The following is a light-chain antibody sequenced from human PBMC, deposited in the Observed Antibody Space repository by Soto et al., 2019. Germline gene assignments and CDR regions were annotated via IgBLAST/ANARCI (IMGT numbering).Light chain of an antibody. CDR3: QQYGSSPT. CDR1: QSVGSD. V-gene: IGKV3-20*01. J-gene: IGKJ1*01. CDR2: GAS. Sequence: EIVMTQSPATLSVSPGERATLSCRASQSVGSDLAWYQQKPGQAPRLLIYGASSRATGIPDRFSGSGSGTDFTLTISRLEPEDFAVYYCQQYGSSPTFGQGTKV.